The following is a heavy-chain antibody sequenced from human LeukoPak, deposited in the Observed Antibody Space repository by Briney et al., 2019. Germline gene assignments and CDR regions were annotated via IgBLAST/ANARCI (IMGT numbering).Heavy chain of an antibody. CDR1: GYTFTSYD. Sequence: GASVKVSCKASGYTFTSYDINWVRQATGQGLEWMGWISTNTGNPTYAQGFTGRFVFSLDTSVSTTYLQISSLKAEDTAVYYCARAFQRLGELSLPNYWGQGTLVTVSS. CDR2: ISTNTGNP. D-gene: IGHD3-16*02. CDR3: ARAFQRLGELSLPNY. V-gene: IGHV7-4-1*02. J-gene: IGHJ4*02.